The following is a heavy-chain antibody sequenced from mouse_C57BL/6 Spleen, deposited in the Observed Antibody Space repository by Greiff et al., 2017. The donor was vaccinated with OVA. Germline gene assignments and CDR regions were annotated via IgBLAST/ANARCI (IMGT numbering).Heavy chain of an antibody. Sequence: EVQLVESGGGLVKPGGSLKLSCAASGFTFRDYGMHWVRQAPETGLEWVAYISSGSSTIYYAATVQGRFTISRDNAKNTLFLQMTSLRSEDTAMYYSARRIYYYCSSPYYYAMDYWGQGTSVTVSA. V-gene: IGHV5-17*01. D-gene: IGHD1-1*01. CDR1: GFTFRDYG. CDR2: ISSGSSTI. CDR3: ARRIYYYCSSPYYYAMDY. J-gene: IGHJ4*01.